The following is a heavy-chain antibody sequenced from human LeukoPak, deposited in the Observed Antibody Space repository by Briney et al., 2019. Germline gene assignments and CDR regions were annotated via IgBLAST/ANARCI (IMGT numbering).Heavy chain of an antibody. CDR1: GGSMSNYY. CDR2: IYYSGST. D-gene: IGHD6-13*01. Sequence: PSETLFLTCTVSGGSMSNYYWGWIRQPPGKGLEWIGYIYYSGSTNYNPSLKSRVTISVDTSNNQFSLRLSSVTAADTAVYYCARQQLPNGAYYFDYWGQGTLVTVSS. J-gene: IGHJ4*02. CDR3: ARQQLPNGAYYFDY. V-gene: IGHV4-59*01.